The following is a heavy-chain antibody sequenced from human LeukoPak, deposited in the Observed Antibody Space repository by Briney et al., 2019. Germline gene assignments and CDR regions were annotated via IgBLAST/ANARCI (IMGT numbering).Heavy chain of an antibody. J-gene: IGHJ4*02. Sequence: ASVKVSCKASGYTFINYGITWVRQAPGQGLEWMGWISPYNGNTKYLQKLQGRVTITADESTSTAYMELSSLRSEDTAVYYCARFEVGATNFDYWGQGTLVTVSS. D-gene: IGHD1-26*01. V-gene: IGHV1-18*01. CDR1: GYTFINYG. CDR2: ISPYNGNT. CDR3: ARFEVGATNFDY.